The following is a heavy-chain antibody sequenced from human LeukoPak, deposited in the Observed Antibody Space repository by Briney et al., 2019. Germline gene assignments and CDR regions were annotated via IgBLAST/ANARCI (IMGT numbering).Heavy chain of an antibody. Sequence: GGSLRLSCAVSGFTLSSNWMHWVRQVPGKGLVWVSRIDDVGSGTSYADSVKGRLTISRDDAKNTVYLQMNSLRAEDTAVYYCATVFDFWGQGTLVTVSS. J-gene: IGHJ5*01. V-gene: IGHV3-74*01. CDR2: IDDVGSGT. D-gene: IGHD2-21*02. CDR3: ATVFDF. CDR1: GFTLSSNW.